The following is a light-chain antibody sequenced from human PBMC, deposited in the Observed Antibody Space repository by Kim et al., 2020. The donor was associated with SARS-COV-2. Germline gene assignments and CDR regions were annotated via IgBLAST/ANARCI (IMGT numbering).Light chain of an antibody. CDR1: QTISGW. V-gene: IGKV1-5*01. CDR3: QHYDGSSLFT. J-gene: IGKJ2*01. CDR2: EVS. Sequence: IQMTQSPSTLSASVGDTVSITCRTDQTISGWLAWYQHRPGRAPQALIYEVSILESGVPSRFSGSGSGTEFTLTISSLQPDDVATYYCQHYDGSSLFTFGQETKLEI.